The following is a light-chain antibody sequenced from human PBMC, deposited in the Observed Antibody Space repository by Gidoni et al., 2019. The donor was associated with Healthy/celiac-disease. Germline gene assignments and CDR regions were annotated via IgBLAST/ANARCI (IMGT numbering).Light chain of an antibody. Sequence: EIVLTQSPATLSLSPGERATLSCRASQSVSSYLAWYQQKPGQAPRPLIYDASNRATGIPARFSGSGSGTDFTLTISSLEPEDFAVYYCQQRSNWPSLTFGGXTKVEIK. CDR3: QQRSNWPSLT. CDR1: QSVSSY. CDR2: DAS. V-gene: IGKV3-11*01. J-gene: IGKJ4*01.